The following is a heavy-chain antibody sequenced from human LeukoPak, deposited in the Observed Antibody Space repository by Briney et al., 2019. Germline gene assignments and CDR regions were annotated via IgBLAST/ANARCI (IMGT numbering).Heavy chain of an antibody. J-gene: IGHJ4*02. V-gene: IGHV3-74*01. CDR3: AREDQAAAGYFDY. Sequence: GRSLRLSCAASGFTFSSYGMHWVRQAPGKGLVWVSRINSDGSTASADSVKGRFTISRDNAKNTVYLQMNSLRGEDTAVYYCAREDQAAAGYFDYWGQGTLVTVSS. CDR1: GFTFSSYG. CDR2: INSDGSTA. D-gene: IGHD6-13*01.